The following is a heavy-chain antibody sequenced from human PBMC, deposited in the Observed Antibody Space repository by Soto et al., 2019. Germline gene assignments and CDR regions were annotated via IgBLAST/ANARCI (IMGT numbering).Heavy chain of an antibody. J-gene: IGHJ6*03. Sequence: ASVKVSCKASGYTFTGYYMHWVRQAPGQGLEWMGWINPNSGGTNYAQKFQGWVTMTRDTSISTAYMELSRLRSDDTAVYYCARGGCTNGVCSLSNGYYYMDVWGKGTTVTVSS. CDR3: ARGGCTNGVCSLSNGYYYMDV. CDR2: INPNSGGT. V-gene: IGHV1-2*04. D-gene: IGHD2-8*01. CDR1: GYTFTGYY.